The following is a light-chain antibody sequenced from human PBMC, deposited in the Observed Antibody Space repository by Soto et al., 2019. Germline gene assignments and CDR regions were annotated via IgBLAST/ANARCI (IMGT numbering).Light chain of an antibody. J-gene: IGKJ5*01. CDR1: QSVSNNY. V-gene: IGKV3D-20*02. Sequence: EIVLTQSPGTLSLSPVERATLSCRASQSVSNNYLAWYQQKPGQAPRLLIYGASNRATGIPDRFSGSGSGTDFTLTISSLEPEDFAVYYCQQRSNWPPSITFGQGTRLEIK. CDR3: QQRSNWPPSIT. CDR2: GAS.